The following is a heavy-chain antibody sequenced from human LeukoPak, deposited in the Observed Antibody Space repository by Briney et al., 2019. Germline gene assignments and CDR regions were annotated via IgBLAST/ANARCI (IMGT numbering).Heavy chain of an antibody. CDR3: ARGVTRYCSSTSCYYFDY. Sequence: PGGSLRLSCAASGFTFSSYGMHWVRQAPGKGLEWVAVIWYDGSNKYYADSVKGRFTISRDNSKNTLYLQMNSLRAEDTAVYYCARGVTRYCSSTSCYYFDYRGQGTLVTVSS. D-gene: IGHD2-2*01. V-gene: IGHV3-33*08. J-gene: IGHJ4*02. CDR2: IWYDGSNK. CDR1: GFTFSSYG.